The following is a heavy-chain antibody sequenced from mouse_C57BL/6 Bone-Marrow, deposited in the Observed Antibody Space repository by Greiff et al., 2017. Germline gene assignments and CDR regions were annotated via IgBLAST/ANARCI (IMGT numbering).Heavy chain of an antibody. CDR1: GYSITSGYY. CDR3: ANWAY. Sequence: EVKLQESGPGLVKPSQSLSLTCSVTGYSITSGYYWNWIRQFPGNKLEWMGYISYDGSNNYNPSLKNRISITRDTSKNQFFLKLNSVTTEDTATYYCANWAYWGQGTLVTVSA. CDR2: ISYDGSN. J-gene: IGHJ3*01. V-gene: IGHV3-6*01. D-gene: IGHD4-1*01.